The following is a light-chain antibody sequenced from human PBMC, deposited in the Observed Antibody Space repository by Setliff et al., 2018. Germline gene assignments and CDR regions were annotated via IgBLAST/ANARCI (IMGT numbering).Light chain of an antibody. CDR2: DVS. Sequence: QSALTQPASVSGSPGQSITISCTGTSSDVGAYNYVSWYQRHPGEAPKLLLYDVSNRPSGISNRFSGSKSGNTASLTISGLQAEDEADYYCMSYTTIRTYVFGTGTKVTVL. CDR3: MSYTTIRTYV. V-gene: IGLV2-14*03. CDR1: SSDVGAYNY. J-gene: IGLJ1*01.